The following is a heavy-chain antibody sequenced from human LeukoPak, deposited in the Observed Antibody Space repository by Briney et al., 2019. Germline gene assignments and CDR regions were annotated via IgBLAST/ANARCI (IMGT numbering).Heavy chain of an antibody. D-gene: IGHD5-18*01. J-gene: IGHJ3*02. V-gene: IGHV1-2*02. CDR3: AGPTAMALNWAFDI. CDR1: GYTFTGYY. CDR2: INPNSGGT. Sequence: GASVKVSCKASGYTFTGYYMHWVRQAPGQGLEWMGWINPNSGGTNYAQKFQGRVTMTRDTSISTAYMELSRLRSDDTAVYYCAGPTAMALNWAFDIWGQGTMVTVSS.